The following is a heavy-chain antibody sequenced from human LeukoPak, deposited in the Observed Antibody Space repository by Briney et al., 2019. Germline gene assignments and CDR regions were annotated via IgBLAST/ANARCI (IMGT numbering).Heavy chain of an antibody. CDR2: ISSSSSYI. CDR1: GLTFSSYS. V-gene: IGHV3-21*01. J-gene: IGHJ5*02. CDR3: ARVLNGYCSGGSCYGGWFDP. Sequence: GGSLRLSCAASGLTFSSYSMNWVRQAPGKGLEWVSSISSSSSYIYYADSVKGRFTISRDNAKNSLYLQMNSLRAEDTAVYYCARVLNGYCSGGSCYGGWFDPWGQGTLVTVSS. D-gene: IGHD2-15*01.